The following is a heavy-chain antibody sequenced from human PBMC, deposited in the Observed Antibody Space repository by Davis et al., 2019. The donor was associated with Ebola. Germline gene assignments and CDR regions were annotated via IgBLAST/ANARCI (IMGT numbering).Heavy chain of an antibody. J-gene: IGHJ6*02. V-gene: IGHV1-69*04. D-gene: IGHD3-10*01. CDR2: IIPILGIA. Sequence: AASVKVSCKASGGTFSSYAISWVRQAPGQGLEWMGRIIPILGIANYAQKFQGRVTMTTDTSTSTAYMELRSLRSDDTAVYYCARMVQGVIDYYYGMDVWGQGTTVTVSS. CDR1: GGTFSSYA. CDR3: ARMVQGVIDYYYGMDV.